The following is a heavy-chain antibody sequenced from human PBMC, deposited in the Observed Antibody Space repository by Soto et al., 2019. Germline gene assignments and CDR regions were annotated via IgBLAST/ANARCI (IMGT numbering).Heavy chain of an antibody. CDR2: FGASGGT. V-gene: IGHV3-23*01. CDR3: TLRGRYYFDY. J-gene: IGHJ4*02. Sequence: EVQLLESGGGLVQPGGSLRLSCTASGFTFSNFAMDWVRQAPGKGLEWVSTFGASGGTYYADSVKGRFTISRDTSRNTLYLQMNSLRAEDTALYYCTLRGRYYFDYWGQGTLVTVSS. CDR1: GFTFSNFA.